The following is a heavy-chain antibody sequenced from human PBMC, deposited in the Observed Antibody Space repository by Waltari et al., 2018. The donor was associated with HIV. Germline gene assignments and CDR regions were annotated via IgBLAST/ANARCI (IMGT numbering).Heavy chain of an antibody. V-gene: IGHV3-48*02. CDR2: ISTTGSTI. Sequence: EVHLVESGGALVQPGGSLRLSCAASGFTFSIYGMSWVRQAPGKGLEWVSYISTTGSTIYYADSVKGRFTISRDNAKNSLYLQMNSLRDEDTAVYYCARGLGGARVVDYWGQGTLVIVSS. D-gene: IGHD3-16*01. CDR1: GFTFSIYG. CDR3: ARGLGGARVVDY. J-gene: IGHJ4*02.